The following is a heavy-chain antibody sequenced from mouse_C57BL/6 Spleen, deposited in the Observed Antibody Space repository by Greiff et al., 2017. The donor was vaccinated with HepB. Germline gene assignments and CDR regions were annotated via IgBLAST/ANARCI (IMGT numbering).Heavy chain of an antibody. V-gene: IGHV1-26*01. D-gene: IGHD1-1*01. Sequence: EVQLQQSGPELVKPGASVKISCKASGYTFTDYYMNWVKQSHGKSLEWIGDINPNNGGTSYNQKFKGKATLTEDKSSSTAYMELRSLTSEDSAVYYCARSPITTVVDYFDYWGQGTTLTVSS. CDR1: GYTFTDYY. CDR2: INPNNGGT. CDR3: ARSPITTVVDYFDY. J-gene: IGHJ2*01.